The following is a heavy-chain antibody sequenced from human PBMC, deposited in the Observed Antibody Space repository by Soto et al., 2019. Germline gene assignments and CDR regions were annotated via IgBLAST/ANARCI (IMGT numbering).Heavy chain of an antibody. Sequence: VQLVESGGGLVQPGGSLRLSCAASGLTFSNYWMHWVRQAPGKGLVWVSRLNSDGSSTTYADSVKGRFTISRDNAKNTLYLQMNSLSAEDTTVYYCARVSPRIAAAAQADYWGQGTMVTVSS. CDR1: GLTFSNYW. J-gene: IGHJ4*02. V-gene: IGHV3-74*01. D-gene: IGHD6-13*01. CDR2: LNSDGSST. CDR3: ARVSPRIAAAAQADY.